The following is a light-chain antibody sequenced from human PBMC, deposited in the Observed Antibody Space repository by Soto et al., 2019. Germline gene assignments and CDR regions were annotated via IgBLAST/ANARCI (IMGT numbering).Light chain of an antibody. CDR2: WHD. V-gene: IGLV1-44*01. J-gene: IGLJ3*02. CDR1: SSNIGSNT. Sequence: HSVLTQPPSASGTPGQRVTISCSGSSSNIGSNTVNWYQHLPGTAPKLLIYWHDQRPSGVPDRFSGSKSSTSASLAISGLQSEDEADYYCAAWDGSLNGWVFGGGTKLTVL. CDR3: AAWDGSLNGWV.